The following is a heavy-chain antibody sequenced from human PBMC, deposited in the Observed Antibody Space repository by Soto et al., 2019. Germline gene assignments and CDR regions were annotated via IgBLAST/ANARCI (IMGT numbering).Heavy chain of an antibody. J-gene: IGHJ4*02. V-gene: IGHV4-34*01. CDR2: INHSGST. CDR1: GGSFSAYY. CDR3: ARGSGVDSAKNNFDY. Sequence: PSETLSLTCAVYGGSFSAYYWSWIRQPPGKGLEWIGEINHSGSTNYNPSLKSRVTISVDTSKNQFSLKLSSVTAADTAVYYCARGSGVDSAKNNFDYWGQGTLVTVSS. D-gene: IGHD1-26*01.